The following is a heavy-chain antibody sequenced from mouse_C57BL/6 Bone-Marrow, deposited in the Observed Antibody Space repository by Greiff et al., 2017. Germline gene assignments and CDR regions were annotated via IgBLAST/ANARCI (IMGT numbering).Heavy chain of an antibody. CDR1: GYTFTSYW. Sequence: QVQLQQPGAELVRPGSSVKLSCKASGYTFTSYWMDWVKQRPGQGLEWIGNIYPSDSETHYNQKFKDKATLTVDKSSSTAYMQLSSLTSEDSAVYYCARGGGSYPMDYWGHGTSVTVSS. V-gene: IGHV1-61*01. CDR3: ARGGGSYPMDY. CDR2: IYPSDSET. J-gene: IGHJ4*01. D-gene: IGHD2-10*01.